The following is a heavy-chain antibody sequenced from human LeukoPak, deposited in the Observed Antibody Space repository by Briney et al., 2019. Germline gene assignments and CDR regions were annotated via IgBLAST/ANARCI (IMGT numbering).Heavy chain of an antibody. V-gene: IGHV1-2*02. CDR2: INPNTGGT. Sequence: ASVKVSCKASGHTFTGYYMHWVRLAPGQGLEWMGWINPNTGGTNYAQKFQGRVTMTRDTSISTAYMELSRLRSDDTAVYYCAILGAWIRNGRDYYYYMDVWGKGTTVTISS. CDR1: GHTFTGYY. CDR3: AILGAWIRNGRDYYYYMDV. J-gene: IGHJ6*03. D-gene: IGHD5-18*01.